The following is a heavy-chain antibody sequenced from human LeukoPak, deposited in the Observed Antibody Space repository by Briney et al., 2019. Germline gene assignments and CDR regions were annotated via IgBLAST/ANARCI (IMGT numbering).Heavy chain of an antibody. V-gene: IGHV3-11*04. CDR3: ARDLNYDSTYFDY. J-gene: IGHJ4*02. D-gene: IGHD3-22*01. CDR1: GFTFSDYY. CDR2: ISSSGSTI. Sequence: GESLRLSCAASGFTFSDYYMSWIRQAPGKGLEWVSYISSSGSTIYYADSVKGRFTISRDNAKNSLYMQMNSLRAEDTAVYYCARDLNYDSTYFDYWGQGTLVTVSS.